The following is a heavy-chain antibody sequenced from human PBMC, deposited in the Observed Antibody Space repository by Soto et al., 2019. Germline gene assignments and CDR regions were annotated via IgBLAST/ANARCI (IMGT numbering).Heavy chain of an antibody. CDR3: ARGGLEPVDY. CDR2: INPEETTT. CDR1: GFSFSTFW. D-gene: IGHD2-2*01. Sequence: EVLLVESGGDLVQPGGSLRLSCAASGFSFSTFWMHWVRQAPGKGLVWVSRINPEETTTTYADSVRGRFTISRDNAKNTLYLQMNSLRADDTAVYYCARGGLEPVDYWGQGTLVTVFS. V-gene: IGHV3-74*01. J-gene: IGHJ4*02.